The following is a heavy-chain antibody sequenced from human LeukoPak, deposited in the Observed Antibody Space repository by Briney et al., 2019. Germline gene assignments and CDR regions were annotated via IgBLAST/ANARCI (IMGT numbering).Heavy chain of an antibody. J-gene: IGHJ4*02. CDR2: INPSGGST. CDR3: ARVSYGSSGYYDDY. Sequence: ASVKVSCKASGYTFISYYMHWVRQAPGQGLEWMGIINPSGGSTTYAQMFQGRVTMTRDTSTGTVYMELSSLRSEDTAVYYCARVSYGSSGYYDDYWGQGTLVTVSS. V-gene: IGHV1-46*01. D-gene: IGHD3-22*01. CDR1: GYTFISYY.